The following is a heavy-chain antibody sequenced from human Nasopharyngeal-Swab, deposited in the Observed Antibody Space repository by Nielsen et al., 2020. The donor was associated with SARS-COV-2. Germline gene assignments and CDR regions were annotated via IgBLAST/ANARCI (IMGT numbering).Heavy chain of an antibody. CDR2: IIPIFGTA. D-gene: IGHD3-22*01. CDR1: GGTFSSYA. CDR3: ARVAHYYDSSGYPYAFDI. J-gene: IGHJ3*02. Sequence: SVKVSCTASGGTFSSYAISWVRQAPGQGLEWMGGIIPIFGTANYAQKFQGRVTITADESTSTAYMELSSLRSEDTAVYYCARVAHYYDSSGYPYAFDIWGQGTMVTVSS. V-gene: IGHV1-69*13.